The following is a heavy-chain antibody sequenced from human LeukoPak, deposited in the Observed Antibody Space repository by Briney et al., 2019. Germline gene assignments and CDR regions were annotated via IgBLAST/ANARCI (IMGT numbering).Heavy chain of an antibody. Sequence: SETLSLTCTVSGGSISTFYWSWVRQPPGKGLEYIGYIDYSGSANYNPSLKSRVTISVGTSKNQFSLKLSSVTAADTAIYYCARWRYLDVWGQGTTVTVSS. CDR2: IDYSGSA. CDR3: ARWRYLDV. CDR1: GGSISTFY. J-gene: IGHJ6*02. D-gene: IGHD3-9*01. V-gene: IGHV4-59*01.